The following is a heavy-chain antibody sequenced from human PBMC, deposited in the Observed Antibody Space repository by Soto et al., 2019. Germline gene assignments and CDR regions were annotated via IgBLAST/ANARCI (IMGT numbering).Heavy chain of an antibody. CDR1: GGSISSGGYY. CDR2: IYYSGST. D-gene: IGHD6-6*01. CDR3: ARGVGSGLIVAARQEDYYYCGMDV. J-gene: IGHJ6*02. Sequence: SETLSLTCTVSGGSISSGGYYWSWIRQHPGKGLEWIGYIYYSGSTYYNPSLKSRVTISVDTSKNQFSLKLSSVTAADTAVYYCARGVGSGLIVAARQEDYYYCGMDVWGQGTTVTVSS. V-gene: IGHV4-31*03.